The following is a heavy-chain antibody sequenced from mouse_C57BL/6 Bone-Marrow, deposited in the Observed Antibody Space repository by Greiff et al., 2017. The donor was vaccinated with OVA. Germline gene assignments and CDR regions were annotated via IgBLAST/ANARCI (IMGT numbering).Heavy chain of an antibody. J-gene: IGHJ1*03. Sequence: VQLQQSGAELVRPGASVTLSCKASGYTFTDYEMHWVKQTPVHGLEWIGAIDPETGGTAYNQKFKGKAILTADKSSSTAYMELRSLTSEDSAVYYCTRWHYGSSSHGCFDVWGTGTTVTVSS. D-gene: IGHD1-1*01. CDR1: GYTFTDYE. V-gene: IGHV1-15*01. CDR3: TRWHYGSSSHGCFDV. CDR2: IDPETGGT.